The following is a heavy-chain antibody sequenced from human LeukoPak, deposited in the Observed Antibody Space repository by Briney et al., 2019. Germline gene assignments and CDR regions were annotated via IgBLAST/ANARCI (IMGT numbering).Heavy chain of an antibody. V-gene: IGHV3-74*01. Sequence: GGSLRLSCAASGFTFSSYWIHWVRQAPGKGLVWVSRINSDGSIISYADSVKGRFAISRDNAKNTVYLQMNSLRAEDTAVYYCTRGGATGTTLASDYWGQGTLVTVSP. D-gene: IGHD1-1*01. CDR3: TRGGATGTTLASDY. CDR1: GFTFSSYW. J-gene: IGHJ4*02. CDR2: INSDGSII.